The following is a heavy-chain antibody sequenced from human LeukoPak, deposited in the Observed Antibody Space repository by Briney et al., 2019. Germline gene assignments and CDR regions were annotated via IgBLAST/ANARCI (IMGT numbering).Heavy chain of an antibody. CDR1: GFTFSSYG. Sequence: PGGPLRLSCAASGFTFSSYGMHWVRQAPGKGLEWVAFIRYDGSNKYYADSVKGRFTISRDNSKNTLYLQMNSLRAEDTAVYYCAKDLEYCSGGSCWYYYYGMDVWGQGTTVTVSS. V-gene: IGHV3-30*02. D-gene: IGHD2-15*01. CDR2: IRYDGSNK. J-gene: IGHJ6*02. CDR3: AKDLEYCSGGSCWYYYYGMDV.